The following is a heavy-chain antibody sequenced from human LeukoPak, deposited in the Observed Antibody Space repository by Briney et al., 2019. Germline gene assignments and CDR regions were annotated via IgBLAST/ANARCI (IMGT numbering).Heavy chain of an antibody. D-gene: IGHD3-9*01. CDR2: INPNSGGT. Sequence: VASVKVSCKASGYTFTGYYMHWVRQAPGQGLERMGWINPNSGGTNYAQKFQGRVTMTRDTSISTAYMELSRLRSDDTAVYYCARGHVLRYFDWLLDYWGQGTLVTVSS. CDR3: ARGHVLRYFDWLLDY. V-gene: IGHV1-2*02. J-gene: IGHJ4*02. CDR1: GYTFTGYY.